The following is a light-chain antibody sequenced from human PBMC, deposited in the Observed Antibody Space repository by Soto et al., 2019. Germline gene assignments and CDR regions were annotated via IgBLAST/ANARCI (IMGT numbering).Light chain of an antibody. V-gene: IGKV1-27*01. J-gene: IGKJ1*01. CDR1: LAISNY. CDR2: GAS. CDR3: QRDNTVPWT. Sequence: IQMTQSPSSLSAFVGDRVTITCRASLAISNYLAWYQQKPGKVPKLLIYGASTLQSGVPSRFAGSGSWTEFSLTITSLQPEDGATYDCQRDNTVPWTFGQGTKVDIK.